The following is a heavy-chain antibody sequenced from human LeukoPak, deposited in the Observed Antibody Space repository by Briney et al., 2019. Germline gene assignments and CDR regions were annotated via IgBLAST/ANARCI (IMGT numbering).Heavy chain of an antibody. CDR2: ISSSGSTI. V-gene: IGHV3-48*03. CDR1: GFTFSSYE. CDR3: ASAPDSSGYLFHDY. Sequence: PGGSLRLSCAASGFTFSSYEMNWVRQAPGKGLEWVSYISSSGSTIYYADSVKGRFTISRDNAKNSLYLQMNSLRAEDTAVYYCASAPDSSGYLFHDYWGQGTLVTVSS. J-gene: IGHJ4*02. D-gene: IGHD3-22*01.